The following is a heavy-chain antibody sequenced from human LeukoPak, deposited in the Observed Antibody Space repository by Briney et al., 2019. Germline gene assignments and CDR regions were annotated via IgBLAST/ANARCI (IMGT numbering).Heavy chain of an antibody. CDR3: SRGLRFSS. D-gene: IGHD3-3*01. CDR1: GGSITPYY. CDR2: IYYNGST. Sequence: SETLSLTCTVSGGSITPYYWSWIRQPPGKGLEWIGYIYYNGSTLYNPSLRTRVTISLNTSKSQFFLEVTSVTATDTAVYFCSRGLRFSSWGPGTLVTVSS. V-gene: IGHV4-59*01. J-gene: IGHJ5*02.